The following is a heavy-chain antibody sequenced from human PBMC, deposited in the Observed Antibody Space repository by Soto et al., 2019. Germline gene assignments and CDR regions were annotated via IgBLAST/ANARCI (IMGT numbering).Heavy chain of an antibody. CDR3: ARAVASISYYGMDV. CDR1: GFTLGSYA. V-gene: IGHV3-23*01. Sequence: EVQLLGSGGGLVQPGGSLRLSCADAGFTLGSYALSWVRQAPGKGLEWVAEISASGSRSNYADSVKGRFTISRDDSKSTLYLQMSSLRVEDTAVYFCARAVASISYYGMDVWGQGTTVTVSS. J-gene: IGHJ6*02. CDR2: ISASGSRS. D-gene: IGHD5-12*01.